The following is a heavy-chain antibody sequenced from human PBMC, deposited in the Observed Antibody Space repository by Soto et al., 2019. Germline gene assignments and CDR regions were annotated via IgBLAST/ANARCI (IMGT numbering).Heavy chain of an antibody. Sequence: GGSLRLSCAASGFTFSSYAMSWVRQAPGKGLEWVSAISGSGGSTYYADSVKGRFTISRDNSKNTLCPQMNSLGAEDTAVYYCAKDSNKYSSSLRGRYFDYWGQGIGVTVSS. D-gene: IGHD4-4*01. J-gene: IGHJ4*02. CDR1: GFTFSSYA. CDR3: AKDSNKYSSSLRGRYFDY. CDR2: ISGSGGST. V-gene: IGHV3-23*01.